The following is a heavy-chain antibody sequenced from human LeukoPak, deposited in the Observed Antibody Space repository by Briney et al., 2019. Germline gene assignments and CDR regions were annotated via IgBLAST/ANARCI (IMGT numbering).Heavy chain of an antibody. V-gene: IGHV3-15*01. Sequence: GGSLRLSCAASGFTFSNAWMSWVRQAPGKGLEWVGRIKSKTDGGTTDYAAPVKGRFTISRDDSKNTLYLQMKSLKTEDPAVYYCTPVVGSGYSYTDYWGQGTLVTVSS. D-gene: IGHD3-22*01. J-gene: IGHJ4*02. CDR2: IKSKTDGGTT. CDR3: TPVVGSGYSYTDY. CDR1: GFTFSNAW.